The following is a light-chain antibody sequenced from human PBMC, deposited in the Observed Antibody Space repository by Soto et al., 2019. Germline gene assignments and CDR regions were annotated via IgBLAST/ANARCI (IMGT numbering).Light chain of an antibody. CDR1: QSVSIN. CDR3: QQYGSSPIT. V-gene: IGKV3-20*01. J-gene: IGKJ5*01. CDR2: GAS. Sequence: EIVLTQSPGTLSLSPGDRATLSCRASQSVSINLAWYQQKPGQAPRLLIHGASSRATGIPDRISGSGSGTDFTLTISRLEPEDFAVYYCQQYGSSPITFGQGTRLEIK.